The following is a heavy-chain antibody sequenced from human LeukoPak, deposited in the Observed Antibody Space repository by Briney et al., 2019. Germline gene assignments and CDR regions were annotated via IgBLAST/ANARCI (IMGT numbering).Heavy chain of an antibody. CDR2: INHSGST. Sequence: SETLSLTCAVYGGSFSGYYWSWIRQPPGKGLEWIGEINHSGSTNYNPSLKGRVTISVDTSKNQFSLKLSSVTAADTAVYYCAILAPEPLDYWGQGTLVTVSS. CDR3: AILAPEPLDY. CDR1: GGSFSGYY. J-gene: IGHJ4*02. V-gene: IGHV4-34*01. D-gene: IGHD1-14*01.